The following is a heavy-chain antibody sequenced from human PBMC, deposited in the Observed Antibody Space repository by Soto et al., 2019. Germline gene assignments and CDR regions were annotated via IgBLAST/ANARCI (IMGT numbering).Heavy chain of an antibody. V-gene: IGHV3-33*01. CDR2: IWYDGSNK. CDR1: GFTFGSYG. D-gene: IGHD3-10*02. CDR3: ARDFPYVFGELSYGMDV. Sequence: HPGGSLRLSCAASGFTFGSYGMHWVRQAPGKGLEWVAVIWYDGSNKYYADSVKGRFAISRDNSKNTLYLQMNSLRAEDTAVYYCARDFPYVFGELSYGMDVWGQGTTVTASS. J-gene: IGHJ6*02.